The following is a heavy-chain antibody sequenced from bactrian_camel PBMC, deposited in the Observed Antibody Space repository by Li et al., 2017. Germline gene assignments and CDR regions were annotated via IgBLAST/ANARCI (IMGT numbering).Heavy chain of an antibody. D-gene: IGHD4*01. CDR1: GYTYKPNC. Sequence: VQLVESGGGSVQAGGSLRLSCVASGYTYKPNCMGWFRRGPGKEREGVAAIYTAGDNTYSADSVKGRFTISQDTANNTIYLQVDNLKPEDSGMYICAAELRPDYVLQARNILRPIGYNRWGRGTQVTVS. J-gene: IGHJ4*01. CDR3: AAELRPDYVLQARNILRPIGYNR. CDR2: IYTAGDNT. V-gene: IGHV3S40*01.